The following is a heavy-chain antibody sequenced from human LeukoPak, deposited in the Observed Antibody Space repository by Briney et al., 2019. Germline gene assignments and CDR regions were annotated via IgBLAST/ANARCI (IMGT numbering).Heavy chain of an antibody. Sequence: GGSLRLSCAASGFTFRNYVIHRVRQAPGKGLEWVSVIYSGGSTYYADSVKGRFTISRDNSKNTLYLQMNSLRAEDTAVYYCARYSSGWRGYWGQGTLVTVSS. CDR3: ARYSSGWRGY. D-gene: IGHD6-19*01. J-gene: IGHJ4*02. V-gene: IGHV3-53*01. CDR1: GFTFRNYV. CDR2: IYSGGST.